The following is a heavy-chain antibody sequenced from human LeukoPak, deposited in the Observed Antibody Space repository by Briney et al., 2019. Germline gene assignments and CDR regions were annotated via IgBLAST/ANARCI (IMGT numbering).Heavy chain of an antibody. D-gene: IGHD6-19*01. J-gene: IGHJ4*02. V-gene: IGHV3-23*01. CDR1: GFTFSSYG. Sequence: GGSLRLSCAASGFTFSSYGMSWVRQAPGKGLEWVSAISGSGGSTYYADSVKGRFTISRDNSKNTLYLQMNSLRAEDTAVYYCAKEVEQWLVRGYYFDYWGQGTLVTVSS. CDR2: ISGSGGST. CDR3: AKEVEQWLVRGYYFDY.